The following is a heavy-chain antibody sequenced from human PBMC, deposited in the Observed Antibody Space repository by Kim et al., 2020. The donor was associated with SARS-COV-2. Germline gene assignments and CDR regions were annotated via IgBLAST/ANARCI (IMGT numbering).Heavy chain of an antibody. V-gene: IGHV4-4*07. CDR2: IYTSGST. D-gene: IGHD3-10*01. J-gene: IGHJ5*02. CDR1: GGSISSYY. Sequence: SETLSLTCTVSGGSISSYYWSWIRQPAGKGLEWIGRIYTSGSTNYNPSLKSRVTMSVDTSKNQFSLKLSSVTAADTAVYYCARNNYYGSGSYYPNHPNWFDPWGQGTLVTVSS. CDR3: ARNNYYGSGSYYPNHPNWFDP.